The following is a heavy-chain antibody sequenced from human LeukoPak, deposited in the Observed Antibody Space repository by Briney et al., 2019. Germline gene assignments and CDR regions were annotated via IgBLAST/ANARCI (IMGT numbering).Heavy chain of an antibody. CDR2: ISAYNGNT. J-gene: IGHJ6*02. V-gene: IGHV1-18*01. CDR1: GYTFTSYG. CDR3: ARGSRYYDFWSGYFDGMDV. Sequence: ASVKVSCKASGYTFTSYGISWVRQAPGQGLEWMGWISAYNGNTNYAQKLQGRVTMTTDTSTSTAYMELRSLRSDDTAVCYCARGSRYYDFWSGYFDGMDVWGQGTTVTVSS. D-gene: IGHD3-3*01.